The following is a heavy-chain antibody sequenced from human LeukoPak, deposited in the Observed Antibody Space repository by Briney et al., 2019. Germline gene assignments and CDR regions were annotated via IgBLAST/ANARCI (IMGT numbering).Heavy chain of an antibody. Sequence: ASVKVSCKASGGTFSSYAISWVRQAPGQGLEWMGRIIPILGIANYAQKFQGRVTITADKSTSTAYMELSSLRSEDTAVYYCARDYYGSGSPTYYYYGMDVWGQGTTVTVSS. D-gene: IGHD3-10*01. CDR2: IIPILGIA. CDR1: GGTFSSYA. V-gene: IGHV1-69*04. J-gene: IGHJ6*02. CDR3: ARDYYGSGSPTYYYYGMDV.